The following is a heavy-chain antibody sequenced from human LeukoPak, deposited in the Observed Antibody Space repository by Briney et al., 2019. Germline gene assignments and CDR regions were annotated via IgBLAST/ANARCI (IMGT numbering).Heavy chain of an antibody. Sequence: KTSETLSLTCSVSGGSINNYYWGWIRQPAGKGLEWIGRIYSSGSTNYNPSLKSRLTMSVDTSKNQFSLKLNSVTPADTAVYYCARDLGLKSMDYWGQGTLVSAST. CDR1: GGSINNYY. CDR3: ARDLGLKSMDY. D-gene: IGHD2/OR15-2a*01. J-gene: IGHJ4*02. CDR2: IYSSGST. V-gene: IGHV4-4*07.